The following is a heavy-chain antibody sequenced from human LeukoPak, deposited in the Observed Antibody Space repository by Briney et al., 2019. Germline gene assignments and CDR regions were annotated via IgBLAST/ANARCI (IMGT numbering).Heavy chain of an antibody. Sequence: ASVKVSCKASGYTFTSFGIRWVRQAPGQGLEWMGWIGAYNGNTKYGQKLQGRVTMTKDTSTSTAYVELRSLRSDDAAVYYCARDQMNIAAAGAYFDYWGQGTLVTVSS. CDR1: GYTFTSFG. D-gene: IGHD6-13*01. J-gene: IGHJ4*02. CDR2: IGAYNGNT. CDR3: ARDQMNIAAAGAYFDY. V-gene: IGHV1-18*01.